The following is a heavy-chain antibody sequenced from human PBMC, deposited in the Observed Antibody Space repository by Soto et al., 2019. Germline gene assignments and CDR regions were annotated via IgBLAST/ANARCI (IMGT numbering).Heavy chain of an antibody. CDR3: AREDIVLMVYAIGYYYMDV. D-gene: IGHD2-8*01. J-gene: IGHJ6*03. Sequence: SETKSHTNTVSDGSISSYYGSWIRQKQGKGLEWIGYIYYSGSTNYNPSLKSRVTISVDTSKNQFSLQLNSVTPEDTAVYYCAREDIVLMVYAIGYYYMDVWGKGTTVTVSS. CDR1: DGSISSYY. V-gene: IGHV4-59*12. CDR2: IYYSGST.